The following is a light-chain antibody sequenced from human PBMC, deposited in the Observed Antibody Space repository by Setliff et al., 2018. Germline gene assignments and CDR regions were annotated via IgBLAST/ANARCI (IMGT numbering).Light chain of an antibody. CDR2: DVR. J-gene: IGLJ1*01. V-gene: IGLV2-11*01. CDR1: SSDVGAHNY. CDR3: CSYTGFSYV. Sequence: QSALTQPRSVSGSPGQSVTISCTGTSSDVGAHNYVSWYQQHPGKVPKLMIYDVRKRPSGVPDRFSGSKSGNTASLTISGLQAEDEADYYCCSYTGFSYVFGSGTKVTVL.